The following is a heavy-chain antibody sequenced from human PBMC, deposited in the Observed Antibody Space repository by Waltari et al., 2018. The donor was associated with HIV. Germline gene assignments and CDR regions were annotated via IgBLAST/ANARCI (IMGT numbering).Heavy chain of an antibody. J-gene: IGHJ6*02. CDR3: ARDASSGPYYYGMDV. D-gene: IGHD3-22*01. Sequence: QVQLQESGPGLVKPSQTLSLTCTVSGGSISSGGYYWSWIRQHPGKGLEWIGYIYYSGITYYNPSLKSRVTISVDTAKNQFSLKLSSVTAADTAVYYCARDASSGPYYYGMDVWGQGTTVTVSS. CDR1: GGSISSGGYY. CDR2: IYYSGIT. V-gene: IGHV4-31*03.